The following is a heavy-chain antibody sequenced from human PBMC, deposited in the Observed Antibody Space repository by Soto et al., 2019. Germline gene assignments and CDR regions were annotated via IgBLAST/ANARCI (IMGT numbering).Heavy chain of an antibody. Sequence: PSETLSLTCTVSGGSISSYYWSWIRQPPGKGLEWIGYIYYSGSTNYNPSFKSRVTISVDTSKNQFSLKLSSVTAADTAVYYCARVAQKDYYYGSGSYYPFDCWGQGTLVTVSS. CDR1: GGSISSYY. J-gene: IGHJ4*02. CDR2: IYYSGST. D-gene: IGHD3-10*01. CDR3: ARVAQKDYYYGSGSYYPFDC. V-gene: IGHV4-59*01.